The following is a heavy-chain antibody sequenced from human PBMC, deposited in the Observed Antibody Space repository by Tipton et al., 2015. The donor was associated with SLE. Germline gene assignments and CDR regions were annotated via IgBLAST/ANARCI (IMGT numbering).Heavy chain of an antibody. CDR2: FYHSGST. CDR1: GDSIGTDPHY. V-gene: IGHV4-39*07. Sequence: TLSLTCSVSGDSIGTDPHYWGWIRQPPGKGLEWIGSFYHSGSTYYNPSLQSRVTISVDTSKNQFSLRLTSVTAADTAVYYCAVNVVVKVQVDYWGPGALVTVSA. D-gene: IGHD2-21*01. CDR3: AVNVVVKVQVDY. J-gene: IGHJ4*02.